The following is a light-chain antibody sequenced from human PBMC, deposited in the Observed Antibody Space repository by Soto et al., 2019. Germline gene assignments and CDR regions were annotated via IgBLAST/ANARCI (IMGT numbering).Light chain of an antibody. V-gene: IGKV1-5*03. Sequence: ASVENRATITCRASQSIRYWLAWFQQKAGKAPKLLIYEASRLESGVPSRISGSGSGTEFARTIISLQPDDCASDLCQHYTRYPWTVGEGTKVDIK. CDR2: EAS. CDR3: QHYTRYPWT. J-gene: IGKJ1*01. CDR1: QSIRYW.